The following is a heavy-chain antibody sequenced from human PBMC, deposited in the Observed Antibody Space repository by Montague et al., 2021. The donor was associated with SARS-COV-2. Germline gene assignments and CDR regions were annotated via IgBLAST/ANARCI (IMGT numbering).Heavy chain of an antibody. CDR1: GGTSSSYA. V-gene: IGHV1-69*04. J-gene: IGHJ3*02. Sequence: SVKVSCKASGGTSSSYAISWVRQAPGQGLEWMGRIIPILGIANYAQKFQGRVTITADKSTSTAYMELSSLRSEDTAVYYCAIQLGSSRVRGAFDIWGQGTMVTVSS. D-gene: IGHD6-13*01. CDR2: IIPILGIA. CDR3: AIQLGSSRVRGAFDI.